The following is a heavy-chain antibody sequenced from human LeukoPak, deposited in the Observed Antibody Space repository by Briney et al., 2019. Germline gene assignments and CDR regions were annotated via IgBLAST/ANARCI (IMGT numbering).Heavy chain of an antibody. CDR2: INSDGRDT. J-gene: IGHJ3*01. Sequence: GGSLRLSCVASGFTFSTYWMHWVRRGPGQGLVWVSRINSDGRDTIYADSVTVRFTISRDNAKNTLYLQVDSLGTEDTAVYYCARGGRDHAFDVWGQGTMVTVSS. CDR3: ARGGRDHAFDV. D-gene: IGHD2-21*02. CDR1: GFTFSTYW. V-gene: IGHV3-74*01.